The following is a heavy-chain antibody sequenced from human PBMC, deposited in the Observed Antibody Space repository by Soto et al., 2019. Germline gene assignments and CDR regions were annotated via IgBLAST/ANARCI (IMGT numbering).Heavy chain of an antibody. J-gene: IGHJ3*02. CDR2: ISAYNGNT. V-gene: IGHV1-18*01. D-gene: IGHD6-19*01. Sequence: QVQLVQSGAEVKKPGASVKVSCKASGYTFTSYGISWVRQAPGQGLEWMGWISAYNGNTNYAQKLQGRVTMTTDTSTSTAYMELRGLRSDDTAVYYCARDRTAYSSGWYSGHDAFDIWGQGTMVTVSS. CDR3: ARDRTAYSSGWYSGHDAFDI. CDR1: GYTFTSYG.